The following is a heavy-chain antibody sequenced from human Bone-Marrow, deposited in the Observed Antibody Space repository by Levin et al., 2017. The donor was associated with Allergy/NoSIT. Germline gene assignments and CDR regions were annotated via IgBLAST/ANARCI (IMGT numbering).Heavy chain of an antibody. V-gene: IGHV3-30*18. CDR1: GFTLSSYA. J-gene: IGHJ6*02. Sequence: GGSLRLSCAASGFTLSSYAMYWVRQAPGKGLEWLALISSDGSIQYYEDSVKGRFIISRDNSDNTLYLQMNSLTIEDTAVYYCAKGLRPYYFKFGMDVWGQGTTVTVSS. D-gene: IGHD3-10*01. CDR3: AKGLRPYYFKFGMDV. CDR2: ISSDGSIQ.